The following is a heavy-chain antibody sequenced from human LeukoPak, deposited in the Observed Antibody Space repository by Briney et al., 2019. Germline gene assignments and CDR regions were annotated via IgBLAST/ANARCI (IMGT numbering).Heavy chain of an antibody. CDR3: ASIDLSADDSSGATDY. CDR1: GCTFSSYA. V-gene: IGHV1-69*04. CDR2: IIPILGIA. J-gene: IGHJ4*02. D-gene: IGHD3-22*01. Sequence: ASVKVSCKASGCTFSSYAISWVRQAPGQGLEWMGRIIPILGIANYAQKFQGRVTITADKSTSTAYMELSSLRSEDTAVYYCASIDLSADDSSGATDYWGQGTLVTVSS.